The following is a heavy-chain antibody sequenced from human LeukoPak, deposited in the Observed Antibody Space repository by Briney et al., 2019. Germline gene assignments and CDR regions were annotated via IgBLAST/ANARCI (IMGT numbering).Heavy chain of an antibody. Sequence: PSEILSLTCAVYGGSFSGYYWTWIRQPPGKGLEWVGEINHSGSTNYNPSLKSRVTISVDTSKNQLSLKLSSVTAADTAIYYCARGRGRTGWVMGDYWGQGTLVTVSS. CDR1: GGSFSGYY. J-gene: IGHJ4*02. V-gene: IGHV4-34*01. CDR2: INHSGST. CDR3: ARGRGRTGWVMGDY. D-gene: IGHD3/OR15-3a*01.